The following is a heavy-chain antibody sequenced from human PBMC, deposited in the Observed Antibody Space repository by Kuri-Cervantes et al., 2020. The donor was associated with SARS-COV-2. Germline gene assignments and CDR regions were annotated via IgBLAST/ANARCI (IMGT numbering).Heavy chain of an antibody. CDR2: INAGNGNT. V-gene: IGHV1-3*01. CDR1: GYTFTSYA. D-gene: IGHD2-2*01. J-gene: IGHJ5*02. Sequence: ASVKVSCKASGYTFTSYAMHWVRQAPGQRLEWMGWINAGNGNTKYSQKFQGRVTITRDTSASTAYMELSSLRSEDTAVYYCARVPHCSSTSCNPEKNWFDPWGQGTLVTVSS. CDR3: ARVPHCSSTSCNPEKNWFDP.